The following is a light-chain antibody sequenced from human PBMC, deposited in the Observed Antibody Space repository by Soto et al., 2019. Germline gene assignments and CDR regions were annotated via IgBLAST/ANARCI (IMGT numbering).Light chain of an antibody. J-gene: IGKJ4*01. CDR1: QSVSSD. CDR3: HQYSTSPLT. Sequence: IGLTQSPGTLSLSQGERVTLSCRASQSVSSDLAWYHQKPGQAPRLLIYDASTRATGIPARFSGSGSGTDFTLTISRLEPEDFAVYYCHQYSTSPLTFGGGTKVDIK. CDR2: DAS. V-gene: IGKV3-20*01.